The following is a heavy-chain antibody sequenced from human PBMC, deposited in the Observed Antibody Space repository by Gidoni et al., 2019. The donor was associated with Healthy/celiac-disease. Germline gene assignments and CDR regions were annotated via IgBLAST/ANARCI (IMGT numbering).Heavy chain of an antibody. CDR2: IKQDGSEK. J-gene: IGHJ4*02. CDR3: ARHPRESGWYPTPIDY. Sequence: EVQLVESGGGLVQPGGSLRLSCAASGFTFSSYWMSWVRQAPGKGLEWVANIKQDGSEKYYVDSVKGRFTISRDNAKNSLYLQMNSLRAEDTAVYYCARHPRESGWYPTPIDYWGQGTLVTVSS. D-gene: IGHD6-19*01. V-gene: IGHV3-7*03. CDR1: GFTFSSYW.